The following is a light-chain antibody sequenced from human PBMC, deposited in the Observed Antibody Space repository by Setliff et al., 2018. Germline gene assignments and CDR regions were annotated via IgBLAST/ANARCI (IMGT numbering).Light chain of an antibody. J-gene: IGLJ1*01. Sequence: QSVLTQPPSASGTPGQRVTISCSGSSANIGRYTVNWYQQLPGTAPKLLIYTNSQRPSGVPDRFSGSKSGTSGSLATSGLRSEDEADYYCAAWDDSLLAYVFGTGTKVTVL. CDR1: SANIGRYT. CDR2: TNS. CDR3: AAWDDSLLAYV. V-gene: IGLV1-44*01.